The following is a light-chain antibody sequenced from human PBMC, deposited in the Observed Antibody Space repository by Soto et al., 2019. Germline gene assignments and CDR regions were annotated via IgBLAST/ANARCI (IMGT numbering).Light chain of an antibody. CDR1: SNDVGRYNL. CDR2: EAT. J-gene: IGLJ3*02. CDR3: CAYAGSGAVV. Sequence: QSVLTQPASVSGSPEQSITISCTGTSNDVGRYNLVSWYQQHPGKAPKVMIYEATKRPSGVSNRFSGSKSSNTASLTISGLQAEDEADYYCCAYAGSGAVVFGGGTKLTVL. V-gene: IGLV2-23*01.